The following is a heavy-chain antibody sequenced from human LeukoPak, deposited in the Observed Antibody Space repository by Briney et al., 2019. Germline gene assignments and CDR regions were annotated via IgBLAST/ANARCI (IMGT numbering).Heavy chain of an antibody. Sequence: ASVKVSCKASGYTFTSYAMHWVRQAPGQRLEWMGWINAGNGNTKSSQKFQSRVTITRDTSASTAYMELSSLRSEDTAVYYCARRNYYYYYGMDVWGKGTTVTVSS. J-gene: IGHJ6*04. CDR2: INAGNGNT. V-gene: IGHV1-3*01. CDR1: GYTFTSYA. CDR3: ARRNYYYYYGMDV.